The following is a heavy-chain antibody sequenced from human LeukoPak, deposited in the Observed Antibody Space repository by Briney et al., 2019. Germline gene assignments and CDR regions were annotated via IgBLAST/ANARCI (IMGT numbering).Heavy chain of an antibody. CDR2: ISGSGGST. CDR1: GFTFSSYA. V-gene: IGHV3-23*01. CDR3: AKGVTAIQRFSRGFPYYFDY. J-gene: IGHJ4*02. Sequence: GGSLRLSCAASGFTFSSYAMSWVRQAPGKGLEWVSAISGSGGSTYYADSVKGRFTISRDNSKNTLYLQMNSLRAEDTAVYYCAKGVTAIQRFSRGFPYYFDYWGQGALVTVSS. D-gene: IGHD2-21*02.